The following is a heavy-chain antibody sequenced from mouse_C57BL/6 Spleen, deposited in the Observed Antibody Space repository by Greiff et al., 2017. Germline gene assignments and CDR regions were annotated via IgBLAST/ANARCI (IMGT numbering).Heavy chain of an antibody. V-gene: IGHV5-9*01. CDR3: ARHEEGFAY. J-gene: IGHJ3*01. CDR1: GFTFSSYT. Sequence: EVQGVESGGGLVKPGGSLKLSCAASGFTFSSYTMSWVRPTTETRLEWVATISGGGGNNYYPDSVKGRFTISRDNAKNTLYLQMSSLRSEDTALYYCARHEEGFAYGGQGTLVTVSA. CDR2: ISGGGGNN.